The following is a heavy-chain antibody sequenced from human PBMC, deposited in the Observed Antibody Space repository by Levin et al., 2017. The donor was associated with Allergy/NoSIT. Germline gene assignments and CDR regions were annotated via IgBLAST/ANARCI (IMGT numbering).Heavy chain of an antibody. J-gene: IGHJ4*02. CDR2: IHHTGRT. CDR3: ARGLPYGSGSYYFDN. Sequence: SETLSLTCAVYGESFGGYYWSWVRQSPGKGLVWVGEIHHTGRTNYNPSLESRLTMSVDTSKNQFSLNLKSVTAADTAVYYCARGLPYGSGSYYFDNWGQGTLVTVSS. V-gene: IGHV4-34*01. D-gene: IGHD3-10*01. CDR1: GESFGGYY.